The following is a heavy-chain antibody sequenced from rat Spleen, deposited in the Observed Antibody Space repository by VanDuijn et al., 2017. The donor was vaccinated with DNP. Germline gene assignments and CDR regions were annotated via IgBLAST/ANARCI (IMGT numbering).Heavy chain of an antibody. CDR2: ISYDGRET. D-gene: IGHD1-1*01. J-gene: IGHJ2*01. Sequence: EVQLVESGGGLVQPGRSMKLSCAASGFTFSNYDMAWVRQAPTKGLEWVASISYDGRETYYRDSVKGRFTISRDNAKSTLYLQMDSLRSEDTATYYCARRTISDYYNGGPFDYWGQGVMVTVSS. V-gene: IGHV5-25*01. CDR1: GFTFSNYD. CDR3: ARRTISDYYNGGPFDY.